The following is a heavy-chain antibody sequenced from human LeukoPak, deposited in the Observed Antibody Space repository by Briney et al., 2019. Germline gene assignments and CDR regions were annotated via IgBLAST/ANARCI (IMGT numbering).Heavy chain of an antibody. Sequence: PGGSLRLPCAASGFTFSNYDMNWVRQAPGKGLEWVSGIRVNGGSTYYADSVKGRFTISRDNSKNTLYLQMNSLRVDDTAVYYCAKGRADAYTFGYWGQGTLVTISS. D-gene: IGHD5-24*01. V-gene: IGHV3-23*01. CDR1: GFTFSNYD. CDR3: AKGRADAYTFGY. J-gene: IGHJ4*02. CDR2: IRVNGGST.